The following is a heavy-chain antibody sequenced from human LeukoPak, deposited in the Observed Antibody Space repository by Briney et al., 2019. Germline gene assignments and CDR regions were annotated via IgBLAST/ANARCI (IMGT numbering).Heavy chain of an antibody. J-gene: IGHJ4*02. D-gene: IGHD2-2*01. CDR2: IFPGDSDT. CDR1: GYTFSSYW. CDR3: ARYSPDVVVAPSAQFDY. V-gene: IGHV5-51*01. Sequence: GESLKISCKGSGYTFSSYWIAWVGQMPGKGLEWLGIIFPGDSDTTYSPSFEGQVTISADKTISTAYLQWNSLKASDTATYYCARYSPDVVVAPSAQFDYWGQGTLVTVSS.